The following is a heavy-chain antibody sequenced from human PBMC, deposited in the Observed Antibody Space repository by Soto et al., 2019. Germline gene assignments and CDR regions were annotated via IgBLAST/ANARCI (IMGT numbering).Heavy chain of an antibody. CDR3: ARELNTVTTRDAFDI. CDR1: GFTFSSYG. V-gene: IGHV3-33*01. CDR2: IWYDGINK. Sequence: QMQLVESGGGVVQPGRSLRLSCAASGFTFSSYGMHWVRQAPGKGLEWVAVIWYDGINKYFADSVKGRFTISRDNSKNMLYLQMNSLRAEDTAVYYCARELNTVTTRDAFDIWGQGTMVTVSS. D-gene: IGHD4-17*01. J-gene: IGHJ3*02.